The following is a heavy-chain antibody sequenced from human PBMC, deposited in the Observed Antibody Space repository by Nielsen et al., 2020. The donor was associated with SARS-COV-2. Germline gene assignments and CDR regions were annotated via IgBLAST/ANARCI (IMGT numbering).Heavy chain of an antibody. CDR2: ISYDGSNK. V-gene: IGHV3-30-3*01. D-gene: IGHD4-17*01. Sequence: GESLKISCAASGFTFSSYAMHWVRQAPGKGLEWVAVISYDGSNKYYADSVKGRFTISRDNSKNTLYLQMNSLRAEDTAVYYCAGDHGAHTVTTFDYWGQGTLVTVSS. J-gene: IGHJ4*02. CDR1: GFTFSSYA. CDR3: AGDHGAHTVTTFDY.